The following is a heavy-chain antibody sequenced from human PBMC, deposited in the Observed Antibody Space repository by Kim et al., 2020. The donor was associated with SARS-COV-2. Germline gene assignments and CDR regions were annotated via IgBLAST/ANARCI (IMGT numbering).Heavy chain of an antibody. CDR3: AKAHRYGTPDCYYLR. CDR2: ISGSGGST. CDR1: GFTFSSYA. V-gene: IGHV3-23*01. Sequence: GGSLRLSRAASGFTFSSYAMSWVRQAPGKGLEWVSAISGSGGSTYYADPVKGRFTITSDNSKNTLYLQMNSMGAEATADYYCAKAHRYGTPDCYYLRWGR. J-gene: IGHJ2*01. D-gene: IGHD3-22*01.